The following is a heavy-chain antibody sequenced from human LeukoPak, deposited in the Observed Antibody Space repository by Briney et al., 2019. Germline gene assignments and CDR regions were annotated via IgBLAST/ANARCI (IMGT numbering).Heavy chain of an antibody. V-gene: IGHV4-34*01. D-gene: IGHD2-2*01. CDR3: ARARGCSSTSCQYYYYYYMDV. CDR1: GGSFSGYY. CDR2: INHSVST. Sequence: SETLSLTCDVYGGSFSGYYWSWIRQPPGKGLEWIGEINHSVSTNYNPSLKSRVTISVDTSTNQFSLKLSSVSAADTAVYYCARARGCSSTSCQYYYYYYMDVWGKGTTVTVSS. J-gene: IGHJ6*03.